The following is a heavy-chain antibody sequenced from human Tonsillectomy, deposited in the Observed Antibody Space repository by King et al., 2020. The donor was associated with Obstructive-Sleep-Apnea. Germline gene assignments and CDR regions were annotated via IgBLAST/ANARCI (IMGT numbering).Heavy chain of an antibody. CDR2: ISSDGSST. Sequence: VQLVESGGGLVQPGGSLRLSCAASGFTFSSYWMHWVRQAPGKGLVWVSRISSDGSSTSYAASVKGRFTISRDNAKNTLYQQMNSLRAEDTAVYYCASLTVEMATLTFDYWGQGTLVTVSS. CDR1: GFTFSSYW. J-gene: IGHJ4*02. V-gene: IGHV3-74*01. CDR3: ASLTVEMATLTFDY. D-gene: IGHD5-24*01.